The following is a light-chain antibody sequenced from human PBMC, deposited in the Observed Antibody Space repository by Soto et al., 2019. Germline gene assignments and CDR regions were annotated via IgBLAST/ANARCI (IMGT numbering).Light chain of an antibody. CDR1: QSIFNY. V-gene: IGKV1-39*01. CDR2: ATS. J-gene: IGKJ1*01. Sequence: DIQMTQSPSSLSASVGDRVTITCRASQSIFNYLNWYQQKPGKAPKLPIFATSNLQSGVPSRFSGSGSGTEFTLTISSLQLEDFATYSCQHSSLSPWTFGQGTNVEIK. CDR3: QHSSLSPWT.